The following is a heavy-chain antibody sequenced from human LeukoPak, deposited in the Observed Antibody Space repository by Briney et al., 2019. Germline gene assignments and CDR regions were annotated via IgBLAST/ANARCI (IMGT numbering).Heavy chain of an antibody. V-gene: IGHV4-39*01. J-gene: IGHJ5*02. CDR2: ISYSGTN. D-gene: IGHD7-27*01. CDR1: GGSVSSSIYY. CDR3: ASLGTLRS. Sequence: SETLSLTCTVSGGSVSSSIYYWGWIRQPPGKALEWIGSISYSGTNYNNPSLKSRVSISIDTSKNQFSVKLTSVTAADTAMYYCASLGTLRSWGQGTLVTVSS.